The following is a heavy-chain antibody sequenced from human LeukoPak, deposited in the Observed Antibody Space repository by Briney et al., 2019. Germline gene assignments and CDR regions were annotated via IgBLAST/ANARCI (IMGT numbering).Heavy chain of an antibody. CDR2: INAGNGNT. V-gene: IGHV1-3*01. Sequence: GASVKVSCKASGYTFTSYAMHWVRQAPEQRLEWMGWINAGNGNTKYSQKFQGRVTITRDTSASTAYMELSSLRSEDTAVYYCAREGYYDSSGYYPTEIGYWGQGTLVTVSS. D-gene: IGHD3-22*01. CDR3: AREGYYDSSGYYPTEIGY. CDR1: GYTFTSYA. J-gene: IGHJ4*02.